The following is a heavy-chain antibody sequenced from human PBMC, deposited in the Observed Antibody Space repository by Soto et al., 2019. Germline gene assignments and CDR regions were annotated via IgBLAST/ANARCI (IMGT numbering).Heavy chain of an antibody. CDR1: GYTFTSYA. V-gene: IGHV1-3*01. J-gene: IGHJ6*02. Sequence: GASVKVSCKASGYTFTSYAMHWVRQAPGQRLEWMGWINAGNGNTKYSQKFQGRVTITRDTSASTAYMEQSSLRSEDTAVYYCAREGVAPYYYYGMDVWGQGTPVTVSS. CDR3: AREGVAPYYYYGMDV. D-gene: IGHD5-12*01. CDR2: INAGNGNT.